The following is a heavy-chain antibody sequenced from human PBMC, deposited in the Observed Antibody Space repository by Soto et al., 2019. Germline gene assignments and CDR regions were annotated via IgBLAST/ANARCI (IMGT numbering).Heavy chain of an antibody. Sequence: SETLSLTCTVSGGSISSGDYYWSWIRQPPGKGLEWIGYIYYSGSTNYNPSLKSRVTISVDTSKNQFSLKLSSVTAADTAVYYCARVPVTTFWWFDPWGQGTLVTVSS. CDR3: ARVPVTTFWWFDP. CDR1: GGSISSGDYY. CDR2: IYYSGST. V-gene: IGHV4-61*08. J-gene: IGHJ5*02. D-gene: IGHD4-17*01.